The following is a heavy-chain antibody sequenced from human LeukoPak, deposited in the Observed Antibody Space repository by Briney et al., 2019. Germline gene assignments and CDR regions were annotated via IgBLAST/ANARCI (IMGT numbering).Heavy chain of an antibody. CDR2: INHSGST. V-gene: IGHV4-34*01. CDR3: ARTARITISNSGIDY. J-gene: IGHJ4*02. Sequence: SETLSLTCAVYGGSFSGYYWSWIRQPPGKGLEWIGEINHSGSTNYNPSLKSRVTISVDTSKNQFSLKLSSVTAADTAVYYCARTARITISNSGIDYWGQGTLVTVSS. D-gene: IGHD3-9*01. CDR1: GGSFSGYY.